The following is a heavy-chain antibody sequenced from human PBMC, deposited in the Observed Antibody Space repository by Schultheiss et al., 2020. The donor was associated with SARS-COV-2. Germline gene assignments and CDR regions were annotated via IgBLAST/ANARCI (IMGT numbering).Heavy chain of an antibody. CDR2: IWYDGSNK. D-gene: IGHD4-17*01. CDR3: AKDLPYGDYALDY. J-gene: IGHJ4*02. CDR1: GFTFSSYG. Sequence: GGSLRLSCAASGFTFSSYGMHWVRQAPGKGLEWVAVIWYDGSNKYYADSVKGRFTISRDNSKNTLYLQMNSLRAEDTAVYYCAKDLPYGDYALDYWGQGTLVTVSS. V-gene: IGHV3-33*06.